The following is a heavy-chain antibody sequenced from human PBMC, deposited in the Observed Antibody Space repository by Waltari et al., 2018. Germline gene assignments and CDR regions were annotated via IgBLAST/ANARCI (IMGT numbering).Heavy chain of an antibody. D-gene: IGHD1-26*01. CDR1: GYTFTRYD. CDR3: ARGGGSYYYYYGMDV. J-gene: IGHJ6*02. CDR2: MNPNSGNT. Sequence: QVQLVQAGAEVKKPGASVTVSCKASGYTFTRYDSKRVRQATGQGLEWMGWMNPNSGNTGYAQKFQGRVTMTRNTSISTAYMELSSLRSEDTAVYYCARGGGSYYYYYGMDVWGQGTTVTVSS. V-gene: IGHV1-8*01.